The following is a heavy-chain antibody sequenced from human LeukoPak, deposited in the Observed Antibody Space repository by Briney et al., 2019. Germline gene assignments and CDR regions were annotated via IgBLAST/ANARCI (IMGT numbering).Heavy chain of an antibody. Sequence: WASVKVSCKVSGYTLTELSMHWVRQAPGQGLEWMGGFDPEDGETIYAQKFQGRVTMTEDTSTDTAYMELSSLRSEDTAVYYCATYSSLLLWFGELDYWGQGTLVTVSS. CDR2: FDPEDGET. D-gene: IGHD3-10*01. V-gene: IGHV1-24*01. J-gene: IGHJ4*02. CDR3: ATYSSLLLWFGELDY. CDR1: GYTLTELS.